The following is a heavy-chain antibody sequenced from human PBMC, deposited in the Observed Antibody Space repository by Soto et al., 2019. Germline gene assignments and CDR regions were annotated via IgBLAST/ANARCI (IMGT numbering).Heavy chain of an antibody. CDR3: AREMDYYDSSGYFDY. D-gene: IGHD3-22*01. V-gene: IGHV4-4*02. J-gene: IGHJ4*02. Sequence: PSETLSLTCAVSGGSISSSNWWSWVRQPPGKGLEWIGEIYHSGSTNYNPSLKSRVTISVDKSKNQFSLKLSSVTAADTAVYYCAREMDYYDSSGYFDYWGQGTLVTVPQ. CDR2: IYHSGST. CDR1: GGSISSSNW.